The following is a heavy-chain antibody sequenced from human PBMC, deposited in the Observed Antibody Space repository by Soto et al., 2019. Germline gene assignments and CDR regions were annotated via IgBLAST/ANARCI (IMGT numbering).Heavy chain of an antibody. D-gene: IGHD3-10*01. V-gene: IGHV4-59*01. CDR3: ARESDSGSYYFDY. Sequence: SETLSLTCTVSGGSISNYYWSWIRQPPGKGLEWIGYVFYTGRANYNASLKSRVSISLDTSKNHFSLRMSSVTAADTAVYYCARESDSGSYYFDYWGRGTLVTVSS. CDR1: GGSISNYY. J-gene: IGHJ4*02. CDR2: VFYTGRA.